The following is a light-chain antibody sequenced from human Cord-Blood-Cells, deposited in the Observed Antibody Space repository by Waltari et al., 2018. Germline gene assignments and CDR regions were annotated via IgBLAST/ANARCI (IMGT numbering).Light chain of an antibody. CDR1: QRIRRS. Sequence: DIQLTQSPSSLSASVGVRATITGWASQRIRRSLNLYQQKLGKAPKRLLYAASSLPCGGPARFSGNGFEAEFTLNISSLQPEGFATYYFQQSDSTLLSPGTSRQGTKVELK. V-gene: IGKV1-39*01. CDR2: AAS. J-gene: IGKJ1*01. CDR3: QQSDSTLLSPGT.